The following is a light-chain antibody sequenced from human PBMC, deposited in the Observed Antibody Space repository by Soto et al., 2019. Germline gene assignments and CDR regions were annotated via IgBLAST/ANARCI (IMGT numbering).Light chain of an antibody. V-gene: IGKV1-12*01. Sequence: DIPMAQSPSSVSASVGDRVTITCRASQGISSSLAWYQQRRGKAPKLLIYAASNLQNEVPSRFSGSGSGTAFTLTISSPQPEDFATYYCQQAKNFPWTFGQGTRVEIK. J-gene: IGKJ1*01. CDR3: QQAKNFPWT. CDR1: QGISSS. CDR2: AAS.